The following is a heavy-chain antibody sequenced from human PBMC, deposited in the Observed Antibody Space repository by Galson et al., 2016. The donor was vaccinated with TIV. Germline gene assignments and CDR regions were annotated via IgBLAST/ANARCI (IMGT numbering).Heavy chain of an antibody. J-gene: IGHJ4*02. CDR1: GFTFDSYT. Sequence: SLRLSCAASGFTFDSYTFHWVRQTPGKGLEWVAIISHDGNNKDFADSVQGRFTISRDSSKSTAFLQMNSLGLEDTAVYYCTRDGRGNWKYVDYFDYWGQGTLVTVSS. D-gene: IGHD1-1*01. CDR2: ISHDGNNK. CDR3: TRDGRGNWKYVDYFDY. V-gene: IGHV3-30-3*01.